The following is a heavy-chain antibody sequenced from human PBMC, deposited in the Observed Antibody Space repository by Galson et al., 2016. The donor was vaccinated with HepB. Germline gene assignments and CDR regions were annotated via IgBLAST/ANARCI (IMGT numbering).Heavy chain of an antibody. D-gene: IGHD1-26*01. J-gene: IGHJ6*02. CDR3: AKDGILGTTTQSKGMDV. V-gene: IGHV3-30-3*01. CDR2: IPYDGSSQ. Sequence: SLRLFCAASGFTFSIYAMHWVRQAPGKGLEWVALIPYDGSSQYYADSVRGRFTISRDNSKNTLFLQMDSLRPEDTAVYYCAKDGILGTTTQSKGMDVWGQGATVIVSS. CDR1: GFTFSIYA.